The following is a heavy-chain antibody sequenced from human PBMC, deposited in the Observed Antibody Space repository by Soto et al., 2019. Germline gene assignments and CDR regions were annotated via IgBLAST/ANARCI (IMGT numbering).Heavy chain of an antibody. CDR1: GYTFTGYY. CDR2: INPNSGGT. J-gene: IGHJ4*01. V-gene: IGHV1-2*02. Sequence: ASVKVSCKASGYTFTGYYKHWVRQAPGQGLEWMGWINPNSGGTNYAQKFQGRVTMTRDTSISTAYMELSRLRSDDTAVYYCARKAYYYDSSGYYYFDYWGHGTLVTYSS. CDR3: ARKAYYYDSSGYYYFDY. D-gene: IGHD3-22*01.